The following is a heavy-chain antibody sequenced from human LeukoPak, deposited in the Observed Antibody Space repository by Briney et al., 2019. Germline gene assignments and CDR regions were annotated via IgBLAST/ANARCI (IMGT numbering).Heavy chain of an antibody. D-gene: IGHD2-2*01. CDR3: AGANFLYCSSSTCLFDY. CDR2: INPNDGDT. V-gene: IGHV1-2*02. CDR1: GYTFTDYY. J-gene: IGHJ4*02. Sequence: VSVKVSCKASGYTFTDYYMHWVRQAPGQGFEWMGWINPNDGDTNYAQKFQGRVTMTRDTSISTAHMEVSRLRSDDTAVYYCAGANFLYCSSSTCLFDYWGQGTLVTVSS.